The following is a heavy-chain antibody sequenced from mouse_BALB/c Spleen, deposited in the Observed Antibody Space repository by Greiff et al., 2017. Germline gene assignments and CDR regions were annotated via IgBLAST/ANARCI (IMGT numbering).Heavy chain of an antibody. CDR2: IYPGNSDT. D-gene: IGHD2-4*01. CDR3: TSYDYDGGLAMDY. Sequence: EVKLVESGTVLARPGASVKMSCKASGYTFTSYWMHWVKQRPGQGLEWIGAIYPGNSDTSYNQKFKGKAKLTAVTSTSTAYMELSSLTNEDSAVYYCTSYDYDGGLAMDYWGQGTSVTVSS. J-gene: IGHJ4*01. V-gene: IGHV1-5*01. CDR1: GYTFTSYW.